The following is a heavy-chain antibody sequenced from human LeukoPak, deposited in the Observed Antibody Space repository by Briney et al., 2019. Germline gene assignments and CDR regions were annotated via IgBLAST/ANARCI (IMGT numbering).Heavy chain of an antibody. Sequence: ASVKVSCKASGYTFTGYYMHWVRQAPGQGLEWMGWINPNSGGTNYAQKFQGRVTMTTDTSTSTAYMELRSLRSDDTAVYYCARDRGSPMTSLDYWGQGTLVTVSS. CDR2: INPNSGGT. D-gene: IGHD3-22*01. CDR1: GYTFTGYY. J-gene: IGHJ4*02. CDR3: ARDRGSPMTSLDY. V-gene: IGHV1-2*02.